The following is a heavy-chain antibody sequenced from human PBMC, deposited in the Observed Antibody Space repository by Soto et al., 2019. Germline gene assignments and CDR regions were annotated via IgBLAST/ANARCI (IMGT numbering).Heavy chain of an antibody. D-gene: IGHD6-19*01. V-gene: IGHV3-33*01. CDR3: ARDREQWLVGYYFDY. CDR2: IWYDGSNI. J-gene: IGHJ4*02. CDR1: GFTFSRYG. Sequence: GGSLRLSCAASGFTFSRYGMHWVRQAPGRGLEWVAVIWYDGSNIYYADSVKGRFTISRDNSKDTLDLQMNSQRAEDTAVYYCARDREQWLVGYYFDYWGQGTLVTVSS.